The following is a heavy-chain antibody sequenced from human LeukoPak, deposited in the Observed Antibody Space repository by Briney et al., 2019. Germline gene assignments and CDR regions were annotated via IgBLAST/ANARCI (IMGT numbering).Heavy chain of an antibody. D-gene: IGHD2-15*01. V-gene: IGHV5-51*01. CDR1: GYSFTSYW. CDR3: ARLGCSGTSCYPGDLVWDY. J-gene: IGHJ4*02. Sequence: GESLKISCKGSGYSFTSYWIGWVRQMPGKGLEWMGIIYPGDSDTRYSPSFQGQVTISADKSISTAYLQWSSLKASDTAMYFCARLGCSGTSCYPGDLVWDYWGQGTLVTVSS. CDR2: IYPGDSDT.